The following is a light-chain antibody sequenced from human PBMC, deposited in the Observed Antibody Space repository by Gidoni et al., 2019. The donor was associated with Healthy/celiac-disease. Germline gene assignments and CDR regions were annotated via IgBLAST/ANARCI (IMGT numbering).Light chain of an antibody. V-gene: IGKV1-8*01. CDR1: QGISSY. Sequence: AIRITQSPSSLSASTGDRVTITCRASQGISSYLAWYQQKPGKAPKLLIYAASTLQSGVPSRFSGSGSGTDFTLTISCLQSEDFATYYCQQYYSYPWTFGQGTKVKSN. CDR2: AAS. CDR3: QQYYSYPWT. J-gene: IGKJ1*01.